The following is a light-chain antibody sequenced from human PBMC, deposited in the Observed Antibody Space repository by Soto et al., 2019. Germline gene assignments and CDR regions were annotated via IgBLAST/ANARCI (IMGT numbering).Light chain of an antibody. CDR3: CSYAGSSTWV. J-gene: IGLJ3*02. CDR1: SSDVGSYNL. CDR2: EGS. V-gene: IGLV2-23*01. Sequence: QSVLTQPASVSGSPGQSITISCTGTSSDVGSYNLVSWYQQHPGKAPKLMIYEGSKRPSGVSNRLSGSKSGNTASLTISGLQGEDEADYYCCSYAGSSTWVFGGGTKLTVL.